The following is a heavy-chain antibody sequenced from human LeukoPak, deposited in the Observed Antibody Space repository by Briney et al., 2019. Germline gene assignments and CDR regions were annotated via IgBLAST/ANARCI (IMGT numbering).Heavy chain of an antibody. V-gene: IGHV1-18*01. Sequence: GASVKVSCKASGYTFTSYGISWVRQAPGQGLEWMGWISAYNGNTNYAQKLQGRVTMTTDTSTSTAYMELRSLRSDDTAVYYCARDRATMVRGAPGYWGQGTLVTVSS. CDR2: ISAYNGNT. D-gene: IGHD3-10*01. CDR1: GYTFTSYG. CDR3: ARDRATMVRGAPGY. J-gene: IGHJ4*02.